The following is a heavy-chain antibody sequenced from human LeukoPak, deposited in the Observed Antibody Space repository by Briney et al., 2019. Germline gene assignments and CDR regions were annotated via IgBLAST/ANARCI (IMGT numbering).Heavy chain of an antibody. D-gene: IGHD3-10*01. CDR3: ARGGGVQGVITPLDY. V-gene: IGHV4-4*07. CDR2: IYTSGST. J-gene: IGHJ4*02. CDR1: GGSISSYY. Sequence: PSETMSLTCTVSGGSISSYYWSWIRQPAGKGLEWIGRIYTSGSTSYNPSLKSRVTMSVDPSKNQFSLKLASVTAADTAVYYCARGGGVQGVITPLDYWGQGTLVTVSS.